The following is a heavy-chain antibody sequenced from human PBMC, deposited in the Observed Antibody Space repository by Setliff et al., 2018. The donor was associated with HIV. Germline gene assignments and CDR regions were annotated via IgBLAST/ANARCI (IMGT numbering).Heavy chain of an antibody. CDR2: TTPLLGTT. Sequence: SVKVSCKASGNTFSSYGITWVRQAPGQGLEWMGGTTPLLGTTNYAQKFQGRVTISTDESTKTGYMELSSVTFADTAVYYCVGLWRGLWTTSPGDQYYGMDVWGQGTTVTVSS. D-gene: IGHD3-3*01. CDR1: GNTFSSYG. V-gene: IGHV1-69*05. J-gene: IGHJ6*02. CDR3: VGLWRGLWTTSPGDQYYGMDV.